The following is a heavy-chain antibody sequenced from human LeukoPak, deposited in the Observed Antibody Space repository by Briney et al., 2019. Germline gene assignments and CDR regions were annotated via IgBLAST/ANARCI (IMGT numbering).Heavy chain of an antibody. J-gene: IGHJ4*02. V-gene: IGHV4-59*01. CDR2: IYHSGST. CDR1: GGSISTYY. D-gene: IGHD5-12*01. CDR3: ARGGGYASPIGY. Sequence: SETLSLTCTFSGGSISTYYWSWIPQPSGKGLEWIGYIYHSGSTNYNPSLKSRVTISVDTSNNQFSLKLSSVTAADTAVYYCARGGGYASPIGYWGQGALVTVSS.